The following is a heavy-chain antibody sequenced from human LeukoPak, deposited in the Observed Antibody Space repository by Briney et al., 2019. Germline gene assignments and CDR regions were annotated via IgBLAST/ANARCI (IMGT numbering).Heavy chain of an antibody. D-gene: IGHD2-2*01. V-gene: IGHV4-34*01. CDR1: GGSFSGYY. Sequence: PSETLSLTCAVYGGSFSGYYWSWIRQPPGKGLEWIGEINHSRSTNYNPSLKSRVTISVDTSKNQFSLKLSSVTAADTAVYYCARATVVPAATPAAFDIWGQGTMVTVSS. J-gene: IGHJ3*02. CDR2: INHSRST. CDR3: ARATVVPAATPAAFDI.